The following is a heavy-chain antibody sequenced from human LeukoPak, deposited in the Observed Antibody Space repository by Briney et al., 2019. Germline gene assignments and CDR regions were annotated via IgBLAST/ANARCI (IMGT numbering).Heavy chain of an antibody. J-gene: IGHJ4*02. V-gene: IGHV4-59*12. Sequence: SETLSLTCTVSGGSISSYYWSWIRQPPGKGLEWIAYIYYSGSTDYNPSLKSRVTISLDTSKNQFSLKLSSVTAADTAVYYCARDNAPYDSSYYFDYWGQGTLVTVSS. CDR3: ARDNAPYDSSYYFDY. CDR1: GGSISSYY. D-gene: IGHD3-22*01. CDR2: IYYSGST.